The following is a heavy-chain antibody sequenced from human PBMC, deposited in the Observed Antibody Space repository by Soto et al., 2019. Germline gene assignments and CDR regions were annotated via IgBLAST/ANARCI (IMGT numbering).Heavy chain of an antibody. CDR2: INTYNGMT. CDR1: GYTFINYH. CDR3: ANSPRGEMATD. Sequence: QVQLVQSGGEVKKPGASVTVSCKASGYTFINYHITWVRQAPGQVLEWMAWINTYNGMTDYAQKFQGRVTMTRDTSPSTAYMELRNLGSDDTAVYFCANSPRGEMATDWGQGTLVTVSS. D-gene: IGHD5-12*01. V-gene: IGHV1-18*01. J-gene: IGHJ4*02.